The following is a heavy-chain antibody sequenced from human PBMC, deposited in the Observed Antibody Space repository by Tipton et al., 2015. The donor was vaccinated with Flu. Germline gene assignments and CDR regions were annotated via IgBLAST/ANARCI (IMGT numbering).Heavy chain of an antibody. CDR3: AGGAPSLVVPASEHAFEI. V-gene: IGHV4-61*01. J-gene: IGHJ3*02. CDR1: GGSVSSGSYY. Sequence: TLSLTCTVSGGSVSSGSYYWSWIRQPPGKGMEWIGYIYYSGSTNYNPSLKSRVTISVDTSKNQFSLKLSSVTAADTAVYYCAGGAPSLVVPASEHAFEIWGQWTMVPVSS. D-gene: IGHD2-2*01. CDR2: IYYSGST.